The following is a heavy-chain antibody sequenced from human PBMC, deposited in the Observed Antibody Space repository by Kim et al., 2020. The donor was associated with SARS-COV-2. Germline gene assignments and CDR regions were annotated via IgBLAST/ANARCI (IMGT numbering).Heavy chain of an antibody. CDR3: ARHGRASRVVVRGGSFDY. J-gene: IGHJ4*02. V-gene: IGHV4-39*01. CDR2: IYYSGST. D-gene: IGHD3-10*01. CDR1: GGSISSSSYY. Sequence: SETLSLTCTVSGGSISSSSYYWGWIRQPPGKGLEWIGSIYYSGSTYYNPSLKSRVTISVDTSKNQFSLKLSSVTAADTAVYYCARHGRASRVVVRGGSFDYWGQGTLVTVSS.